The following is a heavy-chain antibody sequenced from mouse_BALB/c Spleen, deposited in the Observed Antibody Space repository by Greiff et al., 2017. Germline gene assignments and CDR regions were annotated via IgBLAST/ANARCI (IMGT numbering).Heavy chain of an antibody. V-gene: IGHV3-8*02. CDR2: ISYSGST. D-gene: IGHD2-4*01. CDR3: ARYDYDSYAMDY. J-gene: IGHJ4*01. CDR1: GDSITSGY. Sequence: EVNVVESGPSLVKPSQTLSLTCSVTGDSITSGYWNWIRKFPGNKLEYMGYISYSGSTYYNPSLKSRISITRDTSKNQYYLQLNSVTTEDTATYYCARYDYDSYAMDYWGQGTSVTVSS.